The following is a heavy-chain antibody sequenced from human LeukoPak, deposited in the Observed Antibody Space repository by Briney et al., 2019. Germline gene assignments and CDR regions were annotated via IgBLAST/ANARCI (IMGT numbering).Heavy chain of an antibody. J-gene: IGHJ1*01. CDR1: GGSFSGYY. V-gene: IGHV4-34*01. Sequence: SETLSLTCAVYGGSFSGYYWSWIRQPPGKGLEWIGEINHSGSTNYNPSLKSRVTISVDTSKNQFSLKLSSVTAADTAVYYCARGRGSSSWYANAEYFQHRGQGTLVTVSS. CDR3: ARGRGSSSWYANAEYFQH. CDR2: INHSGST. D-gene: IGHD6-13*01.